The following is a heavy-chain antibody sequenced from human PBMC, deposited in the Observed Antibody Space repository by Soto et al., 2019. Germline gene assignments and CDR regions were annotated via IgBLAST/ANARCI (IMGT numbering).Heavy chain of an antibody. CDR2: IIPLFGTA. CDR3: ASKAACGGDCYAVDS. D-gene: IGHD2-21*02. CDR1: GGIFSSNT. V-gene: IGHV1-69*06. J-gene: IGHJ4*02. Sequence: QVYLVQSGAEVKKPGSSVKISCKASGGIFSSNTINWVRQAAGQGLDWMGGIIPLFGTANYAEKFQGRVTITADKSTKTEYMELTSLSSEDTAVYYCASKAACGGDCYAVDSWGQGNLVTVSS.